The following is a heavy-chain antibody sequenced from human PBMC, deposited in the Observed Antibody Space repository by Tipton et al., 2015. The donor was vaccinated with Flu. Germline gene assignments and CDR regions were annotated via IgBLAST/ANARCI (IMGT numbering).Heavy chain of an antibody. CDR1: GFTFGDYA. CDR3: ARQIGGGDCF. D-gene: IGHD2-21*01. V-gene: IGHV3-7*03. CDR2: IKQDGSVK. Sequence: QLVQSGGGLVQPGRSLRLSCRGSGFTFGDYAMNWVRQAPGKGLEWVANIKQDGSVKYYVDSVKGRFTISRDNAKHSLYLQMNNLRAEDTALYYCARQIGGGDCFWGQGTLVTVSS. J-gene: IGHJ4*02.